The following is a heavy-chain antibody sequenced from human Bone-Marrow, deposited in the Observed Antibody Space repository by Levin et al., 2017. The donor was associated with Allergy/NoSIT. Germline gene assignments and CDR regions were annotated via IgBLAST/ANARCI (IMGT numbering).Heavy chain of an antibody. CDR3: AASSIF. D-gene: IGHD6-19*01. V-gene: IGHV3-74*01. J-gene: IGHJ4*02. CDR2: IKTDGTT. Sequence: PGGSLRLSCVASGFTVNSYWMYWVRQVPGRGLVYVARIKTDGTTSYAESVEGRFTISRDNAKNTLYLQMSSLRVEDTGVYYCAASSIFWGQGALVTVSS. CDR1: GFTVNSYW.